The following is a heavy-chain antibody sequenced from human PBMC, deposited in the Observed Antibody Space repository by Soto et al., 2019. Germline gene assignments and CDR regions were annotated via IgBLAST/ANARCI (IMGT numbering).Heavy chain of an antibody. Sequence: SETPSLTCTVSGGSISSSSYYWGWIRQPPGKGLEWIGSIYYSGSTYYNPSLKSRVTISVDTSKNQFSLKLSSVTAADTAVYYCARHMSPYGSGSYYIQHWGQGTLVTVS. CDR1: GGSISSSSYY. CDR2: IYYSGST. J-gene: IGHJ1*01. D-gene: IGHD3-10*01. V-gene: IGHV4-39*01. CDR3: ARHMSPYGSGSYYIQH.